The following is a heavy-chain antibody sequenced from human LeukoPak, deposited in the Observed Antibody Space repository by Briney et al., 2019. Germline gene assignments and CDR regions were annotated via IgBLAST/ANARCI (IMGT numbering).Heavy chain of an antibody. V-gene: IGHV3-30*02. J-gene: IGHJ6*03. CDR3: AKDYYDFWSGPRQYYYYYMDV. CDR1: GFTFSSYG. D-gene: IGHD3-3*01. Sequence: GGSLRLSCAASGFTFSSYGMHWVRQAPGKGLEWVAFIRYDGSNKYYADSVKGRFTISRDNSKNTLYLQMNSLRAEDTAVYYCAKDYYDFWSGPRQYYYYYMDVWGKGTTVTVSS. CDR2: IRYDGSNK.